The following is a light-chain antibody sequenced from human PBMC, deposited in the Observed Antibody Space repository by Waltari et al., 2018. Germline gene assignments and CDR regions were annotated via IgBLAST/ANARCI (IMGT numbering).Light chain of an antibody. CDR2: GAS. CDR3: QQYVSSPLT. CDR1: QSVSSTY. V-gene: IGKV3-20*01. J-gene: IGKJ4*01. Sequence: EIVLTQSPGTLSLSPGERATLSCRTSQSVSSTYIAWYQQKPGQTPRLLIYGASNRATGIPDRFSGIGSGTDFTLTTSRLEPEDSAVYYCQQYVSSPLTFGGGTKVEIK.